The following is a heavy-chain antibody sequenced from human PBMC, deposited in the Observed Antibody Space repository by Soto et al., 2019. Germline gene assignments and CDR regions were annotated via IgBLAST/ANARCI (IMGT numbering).Heavy chain of an antibody. CDR2: IYYSGST. CDR3: ARGTPISYYYYYYYMDV. V-gene: IGHV4-31*03. Sequence: SETLSLTCTVSGGSISSGGYYWSWIRQHPGKGLEWIGYIYYSGSTYYNPSLKSRVTISVDTSKNQFSLKLSSVTAADTAVYYCARGTPISYYYYYYYMDVWGKGTTVTVSS. CDR1: GGSISSGGYY. J-gene: IGHJ6*03.